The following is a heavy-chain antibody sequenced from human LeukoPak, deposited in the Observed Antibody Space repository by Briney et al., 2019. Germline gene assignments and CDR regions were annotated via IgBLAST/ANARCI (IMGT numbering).Heavy chain of an antibody. Sequence: SETLSLTCAVYGGSFSGYYWSWIRQPPGKGLEWIGEINHSGSTNYNPSLKSRVTISADTSKNQFSLKLSSVTAADTAVYYCARDREIIAVAGEYYFDYWGQGTLVTVSS. V-gene: IGHV4-34*01. CDR1: GGSFSGYY. CDR3: ARDREIIAVAGEYYFDY. D-gene: IGHD6-19*01. J-gene: IGHJ4*02. CDR2: INHSGST.